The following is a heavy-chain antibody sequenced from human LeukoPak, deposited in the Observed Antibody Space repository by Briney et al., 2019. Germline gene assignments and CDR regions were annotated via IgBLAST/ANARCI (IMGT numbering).Heavy chain of an antibody. Sequence: GGSLRLSCAASGFTFSSYAMSWVRQAPGKGLEWVSAISGSGGSTYYADSVKGRFTISRDNSKNTLYLQMNSLRAEDTAVYYCASHMKGILRYFDWLDAFDIWGQGTMVAVSS. V-gene: IGHV3-23*01. CDR3: ASHMKGILRYFDWLDAFDI. CDR1: GFTFSSYA. J-gene: IGHJ3*02. D-gene: IGHD3-9*01. CDR2: ISGSGGST.